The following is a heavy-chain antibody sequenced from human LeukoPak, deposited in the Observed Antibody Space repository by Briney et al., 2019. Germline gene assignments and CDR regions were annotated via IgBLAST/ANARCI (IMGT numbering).Heavy chain of an antibody. CDR2: TSNDGSRT. CDR3: ARDRRGTWSIDF. V-gene: IGHV3-30*03. CDR1: GFTVNSDG. Sequence: PGRSLRLSCAVSGFTVNSDGVHWVRQAPGKGLEWVTFTSNDGSRTYYADSVKGRFTFSRDNSENMFYLQMNSLRADDTAVCYCARDRRGTWSIDFWGQGVLVTVSS. J-gene: IGHJ4*02. D-gene: IGHD1-1*01.